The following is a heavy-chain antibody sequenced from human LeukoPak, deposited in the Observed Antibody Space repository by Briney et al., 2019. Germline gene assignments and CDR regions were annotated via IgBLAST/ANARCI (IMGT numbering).Heavy chain of an antibody. CDR2: INYSGDT. J-gene: IGHJ4*02. Sequence: SETLSLTCTVSGASVSTSTYYWGSIRQPPGKGLEWIGSINYSGDTYYNPSLKSRVTMSVDTSRNQFSLKLSSVTAADTAVYYCARFFTGAQGIDYWGQGTLVTVSS. CDR1: GASVSTSTYY. CDR3: ARFFTGAQGIDY. V-gene: IGHV4-39*01. D-gene: IGHD4/OR15-4a*01.